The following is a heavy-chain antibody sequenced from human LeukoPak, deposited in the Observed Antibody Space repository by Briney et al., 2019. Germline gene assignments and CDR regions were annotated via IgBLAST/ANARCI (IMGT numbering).Heavy chain of an antibody. Sequence: PGGSLRLSCAASGFTFSSYAMHWVRQAPGKGLEWVAVISYDGSNKYYADSVKGRFTISRDNSKNTLYLQMNSLRAEDTAVYYCARDRSGGSGWYKEYYFDYWGQGTLVTVSS. V-gene: IGHV3-30*04. CDR3: ARDRSGGSGWYKEYYFDY. D-gene: IGHD6-19*01. J-gene: IGHJ4*02. CDR2: ISYDGSNK. CDR1: GFTFSSYA.